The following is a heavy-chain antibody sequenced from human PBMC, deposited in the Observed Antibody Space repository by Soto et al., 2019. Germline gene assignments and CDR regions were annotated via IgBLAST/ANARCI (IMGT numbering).Heavy chain of an antibody. CDR1: GGTFSSYA. V-gene: IGHV1-69*01. D-gene: IGHD4-17*01. CDR3: AILNDYGDPRGGNFDY. CDR2: IIPIFGTA. Sequence: QVQLVQSGAEVKKPGSSVKVSCKASGGTFSSYAISWVRQAPGHGLEWMGGIIPIFGTANYAQKFQGRVTITADESTSTAYMELSSLRSEDTAVYYCAILNDYGDPRGGNFDYWGQGTLVTVSS. J-gene: IGHJ4*02.